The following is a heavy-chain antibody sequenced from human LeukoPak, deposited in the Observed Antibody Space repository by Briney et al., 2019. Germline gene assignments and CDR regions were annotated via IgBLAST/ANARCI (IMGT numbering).Heavy chain of an antibody. V-gene: IGHV3-9*01. Sequence: TGGSLRLSCAASGFTFDDYAMHWVRQTPGKGLEWVSGIIWNSVTIGYADSVKGRFTISRDNARNSLYLQMNSLRAVDTALYYCARSNSGSFDSLDYWGQGTLVTVSS. D-gene: IGHD3-10*01. CDR2: IIWNSVTI. CDR1: GFTFDDYA. J-gene: IGHJ4*02. CDR3: ARSNSGSFDSLDY.